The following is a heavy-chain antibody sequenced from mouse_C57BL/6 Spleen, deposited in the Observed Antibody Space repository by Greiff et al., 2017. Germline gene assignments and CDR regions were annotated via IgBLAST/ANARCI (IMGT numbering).Heavy chain of an antibody. D-gene: IGHD2-4*01. V-gene: IGHV7-1*01. CDR1: GFTFSDFY. CDR2: SRNKANDYTT. J-gene: IGHJ3*01. CDR3: ARAYDYDGSFAY. Sequence: EVMLVESGGGLVQSGRSLRLSCATSGFTFSDFYMEWVRQAPGKGLEWIAASRNKANDYTTEYSASVKGRFIVSRDTSQSILYLQMNALRAEDTAIYYCARAYDYDGSFAYWGQGTLVTVSA.